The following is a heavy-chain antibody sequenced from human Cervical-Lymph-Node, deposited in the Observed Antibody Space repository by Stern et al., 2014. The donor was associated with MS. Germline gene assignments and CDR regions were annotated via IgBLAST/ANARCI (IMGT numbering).Heavy chain of an antibody. Sequence: MQLVESGGGVVQPGRSLRLSCAASGFTFSSYGMHWVRQAPGKGLEWVAVIWYDGSNKYYADSVKGRFTISRDNSKNTLYLQMNSLRAEDTAVYYCAREGPSIVGATTFDYWGQGTLVTVSS. J-gene: IGHJ4*02. CDR1: GFTFSSYG. V-gene: IGHV3-33*01. CDR2: IWYDGSNK. CDR3: AREGPSIVGATTFDY. D-gene: IGHD1-26*01.